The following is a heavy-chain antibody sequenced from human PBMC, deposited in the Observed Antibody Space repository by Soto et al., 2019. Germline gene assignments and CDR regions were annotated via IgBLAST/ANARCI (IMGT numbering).Heavy chain of an antibody. CDR1: GFTFSSYG. Sequence: GGSLRLSCAASGFTFSSYGMHWVRQAPGKGLEWVAVISYDGSNKYYADSVKGRFTISRDNSKNTLYLQMNSLRAEDTAVYYCAKVGPTIFGVVISVSYFDYWGQGTLVTVSS. CDR3: AKVGPTIFGVVISVSYFDY. V-gene: IGHV3-30*18. J-gene: IGHJ4*02. D-gene: IGHD3-3*01. CDR2: ISYDGSNK.